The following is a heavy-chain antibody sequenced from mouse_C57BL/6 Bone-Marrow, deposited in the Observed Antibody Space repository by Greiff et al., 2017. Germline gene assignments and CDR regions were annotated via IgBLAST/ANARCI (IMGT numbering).Heavy chain of an antibody. D-gene: IGHD3-3*01. V-gene: IGHV1-22*01. CDR3: ARRGTLEGAMDY. J-gene: IGHJ4*01. CDR2: INPNNGGT. CDR1: GYTFTDYN. Sequence: VQLQQSGPELVKPGASVKMSCKASGYTFTDYNMHWVKQSHGKSLEWIGYINPNNGGTSYNQKFKGKSTLTVDKSSSTAYMQLSSLTSEDSAVYYCARRGTLEGAMDYWGQGTSVTVSS.